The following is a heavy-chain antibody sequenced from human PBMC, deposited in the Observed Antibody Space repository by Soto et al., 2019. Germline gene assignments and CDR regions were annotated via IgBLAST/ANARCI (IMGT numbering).Heavy chain of an antibody. J-gene: IGHJ4*02. CDR1: GGTFSSYT. CDR3: AVAYYDILTGYQG. D-gene: IGHD3-9*01. CDR2: IIPILGIA. Sequence: QVQLVQSGAEVKKPGSSVKVSCKASGGTFSSYTISWVRQAPGQGLEWMGRIIPILGIANYAQKFQGRVTITADKSTSTAYMELSSPRSEDTAVYYCAVAYYDILTGYQGWGQGTLVTVSS. V-gene: IGHV1-69*02.